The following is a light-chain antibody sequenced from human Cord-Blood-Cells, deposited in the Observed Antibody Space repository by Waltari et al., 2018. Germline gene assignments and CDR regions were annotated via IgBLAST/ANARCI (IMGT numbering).Light chain of an antibody. Sequence: EIVFTQSPGTLSLSPGERATLSCRAGQSLSSSYLAWYQPKPGQAPRLLIYGASSRATGIPDRFSGSGSGTDFTLTISRLEPEDLAVYYCQQYGSSPTFGQGTRLEIK. CDR2: GAS. J-gene: IGKJ5*01. CDR3: QQYGSSPT. CDR1: QSLSSSY. V-gene: IGKV3-20*01.